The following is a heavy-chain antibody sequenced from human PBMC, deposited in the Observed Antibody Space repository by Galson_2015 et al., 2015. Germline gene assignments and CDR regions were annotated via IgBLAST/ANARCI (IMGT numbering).Heavy chain of an antibody. Sequence: CAISGDSVSSNSAAWNWIRQSPSRGLEWLGRTYYRSKWYNDYAVSVKSRITINPDTSKNQFSLQLNSVTPEDTAVYYCAGTHYSNYGGDWFDPWGQGTLVTVSS. J-gene: IGHJ5*02. CDR1: GDSVSSNSAA. CDR2: TYYRSKWYN. CDR3: AGTHYSNYGGDWFDP. V-gene: IGHV6-1*01. D-gene: IGHD4-11*01.